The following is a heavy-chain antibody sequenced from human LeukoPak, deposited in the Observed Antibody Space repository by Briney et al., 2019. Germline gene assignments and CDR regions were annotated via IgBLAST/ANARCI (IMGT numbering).Heavy chain of an antibody. D-gene: IGHD1-26*01. V-gene: IGHV1-46*01. J-gene: IGHJ5*02. CDR2: INPTGDST. CDR3: ARDNSVGDNAWWFDP. Sequence: ASVKVSCKASGYTFTGYFMHWVRQAPGQGLEWMGLINPTGDSTGYAQKFQGRVTMTRDMSTSTDFMELSSLRSEDTAVYYCARDNSVGDNAWWFDPWGQGTLVTVSS. CDR1: GYTFTGYF.